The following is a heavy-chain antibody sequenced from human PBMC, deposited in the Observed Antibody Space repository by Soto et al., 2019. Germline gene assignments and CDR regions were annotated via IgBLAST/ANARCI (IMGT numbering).Heavy chain of an antibody. CDR3: ATTPYDHDAFDN. CDR2: SYSSGST. D-gene: IGHD5-12*01. CDR1: GFTSRSNS. V-gene: IGHV3-66*01. Sequence: EVHLVESGGGVVPPGGSLRVSCSGFTSRSNSINWVRQAPGKTLEWVSVSYSSGSTFYVDSVQGRFTISRDISKNTLYLQMDSLRVDDTAVYYCATTPYDHDAFDNWGQGTVVTVSS. J-gene: IGHJ3*02.